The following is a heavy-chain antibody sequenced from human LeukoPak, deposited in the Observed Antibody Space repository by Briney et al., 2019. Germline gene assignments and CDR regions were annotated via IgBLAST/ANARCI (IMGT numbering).Heavy chain of an antibody. CDR1: GFTFSIYG. J-gene: IGHJ4*02. Sequence: GGSLRLSCAASGFTFSIYGMSWVRQAPGEGLEWVAFIRYDGSNKYYADSVKGRFTISRDNSKNTLYLQMNSLRAEDTAVYYCAKERNTMVRGVIAIPFFDYWGQGTLVTVSS. V-gene: IGHV3-30*02. D-gene: IGHD3-10*01. CDR3: AKERNTMVRGVIAIPFFDY. CDR2: IRYDGSNK.